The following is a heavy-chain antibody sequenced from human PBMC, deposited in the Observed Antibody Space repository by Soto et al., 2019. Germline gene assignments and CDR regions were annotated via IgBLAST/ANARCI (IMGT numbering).Heavy chain of an antibody. D-gene: IGHD1-26*01. Sequence: QVQLQESGPGLVKPSQTLSLTCTVSGGSISSGDYYWSWIRQPPGKGLEWIGYIYYSGSTYYNPSLKXRXTXPXXTSKNQSPLKLSSVTAADTAVYYCARAVRGSYYDYWGQGTLVTVSS. CDR3: ARAVRGSYYDY. CDR1: GGSISSGDYY. V-gene: IGHV4-30-4*01. J-gene: IGHJ4*02. CDR2: IYYSGST.